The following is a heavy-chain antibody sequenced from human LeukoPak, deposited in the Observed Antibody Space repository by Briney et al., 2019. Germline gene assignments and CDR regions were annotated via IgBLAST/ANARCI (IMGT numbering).Heavy chain of an antibody. CDR2: ISYDGSNK. D-gene: IGHD1-7*01. V-gene: IGHV3-30*04. Sequence: GGSLRLSCAASGFTFSSYAMHWVRQAPGKGLEWVAVISYDGSNKYYADSVKGRFTISRDNSKNTLYLQMNSLRAEDTAVYYCARAITGTTGPDDYWGQGTLVTVSS. CDR3: ARAITGTTGPDDY. CDR1: GFTFSSYA. J-gene: IGHJ4*02.